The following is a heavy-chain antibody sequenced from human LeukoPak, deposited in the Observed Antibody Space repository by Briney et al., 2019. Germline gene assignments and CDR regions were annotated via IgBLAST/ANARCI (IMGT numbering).Heavy chain of an antibody. CDR2: IRYDGSNK. Sequence: GGSLRLSCAASGFTFSSYGMHWVRQAPGKGLEWVAFIRYDGSNKYSADSVKGRFTISRDNSKNTLYLQMNSLRAEDTAVYYCARGLYGGNTGGYYFDYWGQGTLVTVSS. CDR1: GFTFSSYG. D-gene: IGHD4-23*01. J-gene: IGHJ4*02. CDR3: ARGLYGGNTGGYYFDY. V-gene: IGHV3-30*02.